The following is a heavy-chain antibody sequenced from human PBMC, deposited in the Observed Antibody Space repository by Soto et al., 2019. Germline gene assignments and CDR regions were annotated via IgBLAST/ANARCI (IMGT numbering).Heavy chain of an antibody. J-gene: IGHJ4*02. Sequence: AGGSLRLSCAASGFTFDDYGMSWVRQAPGKGLEWVSGINWNGGSTGYADSVKGRFTISRDNAKNSLYLQMNSLRAEDTALYYCARVGPLRQQLVPWFDYWGQGTLVTVSS. CDR1: GFTFDDYG. CDR3: ARVGPLRQQLVPWFDY. V-gene: IGHV3-20*04. CDR2: INWNGGST. D-gene: IGHD6-13*01.